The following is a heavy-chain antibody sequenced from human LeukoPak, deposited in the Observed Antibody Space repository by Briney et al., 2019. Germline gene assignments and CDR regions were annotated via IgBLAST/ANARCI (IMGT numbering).Heavy chain of an antibody. CDR2: IRTAGDT. Sequence: GGSLRLSCATSGFTFSNHALHWVRQPTGKGLEWVSAIRTAGDTFYPGSVKGRFTISRENAKNSLSLQMNSLRAEDTAVYYCVRQQTPHGNFDYWGQGTLVTVSS. CDR3: VRQQTPHGNFDY. CDR1: GFTFSNHA. D-gene: IGHD1-26*01. V-gene: IGHV3-13*01. J-gene: IGHJ4*02.